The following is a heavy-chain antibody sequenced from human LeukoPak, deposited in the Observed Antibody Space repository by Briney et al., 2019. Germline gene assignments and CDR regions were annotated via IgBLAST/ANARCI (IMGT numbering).Heavy chain of an antibody. D-gene: IGHD4-11*01. J-gene: IGHJ5*02. V-gene: IGHV3-21*01. CDR1: GFTFSSYS. Sequence: GGSLRLSCAASGFTFSSYSMNWVRQAPGKGLEWVSSISSSSSYIYYADSVKGRFTISRDNAKNSLYLQMNSLRAEDTAVYYCARDGPDYSITNWFDPWGQGTLVTVSS. CDR2: ISSSSSYI. CDR3: ARDGPDYSITNWFDP.